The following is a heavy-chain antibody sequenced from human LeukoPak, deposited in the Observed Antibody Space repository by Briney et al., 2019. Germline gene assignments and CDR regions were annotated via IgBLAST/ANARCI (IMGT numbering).Heavy chain of an antibody. CDR1: GGSISSYY. CDR2: IYTSGST. CDR3: AREPLLWFGDDAFDI. J-gene: IGHJ3*02. Sequence: PSETLSLTCTVSGGSISSYYWSWIRQPAGKGLEWIGRIYTSGSTNYNPSLKSRVTMSVDTSKNQFSLKLSSVTAADTAVYYCAREPLLWFGDDAFDIWGQGTMVTVSS. D-gene: IGHD3-10*01. V-gene: IGHV4-4*07.